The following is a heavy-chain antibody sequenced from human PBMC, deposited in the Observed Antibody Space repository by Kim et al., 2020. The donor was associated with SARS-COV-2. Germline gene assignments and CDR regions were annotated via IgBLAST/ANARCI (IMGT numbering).Heavy chain of an antibody. CDR2: ISSSSSYI. Sequence: GGSLRLSCAASGFTFSSYSMNWVRQAPGKWLEWVSSISSSSSYIYYADSVKGRFTISRDNAKNSLYLQMNSLRAEDTAVYYCASIFGGYCGGDCYYYYYYGMDVWGQGTTVTVSS. D-gene: IGHD2-21*01. J-gene: IGHJ6*02. V-gene: IGHV3-21*01. CDR1: GFTFSSYS. CDR3: ASIFGGYCGGDCYYYYYYGMDV.